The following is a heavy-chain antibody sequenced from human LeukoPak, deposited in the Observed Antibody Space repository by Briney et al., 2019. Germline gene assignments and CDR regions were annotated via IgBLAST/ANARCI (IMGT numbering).Heavy chain of an antibody. CDR2: ISAYNGNT. Sequence: ASVKVSCKASGYTFTSYGISWVRQAPGQGLEWMGWISAYNGNTNYAQKLQGRVTMTTDTSTSTAYMELRSLRSDDTAVYYCARGHRTSLDYYDSSGYSPPDYWRQGTLVTVSS. D-gene: IGHD3-22*01. V-gene: IGHV1-18*01. CDR1: GYTFTSYG. CDR3: ARGHRTSLDYYDSSGYSPPDY. J-gene: IGHJ4*02.